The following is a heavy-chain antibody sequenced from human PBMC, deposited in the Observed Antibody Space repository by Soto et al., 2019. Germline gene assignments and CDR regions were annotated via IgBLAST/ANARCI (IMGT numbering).Heavy chain of an antibody. V-gene: IGHV3-23*01. Sequence: GGSLRLSCAASGFTFSSYAMSWVRQAPGKGLEWVSAISGSGGSTYYADSVKGRFTISRDNSKNTLYLQMNSLRAEDTAVYYCAKGAAAGTRYLAVAVTPYYFDYWGQGTLVTVSS. CDR3: AKGAAAGTRYLAVAVTPYYFDY. CDR1: GFTFSSYA. CDR2: ISGSGGST. J-gene: IGHJ4*02. D-gene: IGHD6-13*01.